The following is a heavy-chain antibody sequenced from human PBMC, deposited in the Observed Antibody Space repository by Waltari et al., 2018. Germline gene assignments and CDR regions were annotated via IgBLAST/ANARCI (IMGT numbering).Heavy chain of an antibody. V-gene: IGHV3-23*01. J-gene: IGHJ4*02. CDR3: AKDADELVVVIATFDY. CDR2: ISGSGGST. Sequence: EVQLLESGGGLVQPGGSLRLSCAASGFTFSSYAMSWVRQAPGKGLEWVSAISGSGGSTYYADAVKGRFTISRDNSKNTLYLQMNSLRAEDTAVYYCAKDADELVVVIATFDYWGQGTLVTVSS. D-gene: IGHD2-21*01. CDR1: GFTFSSYA.